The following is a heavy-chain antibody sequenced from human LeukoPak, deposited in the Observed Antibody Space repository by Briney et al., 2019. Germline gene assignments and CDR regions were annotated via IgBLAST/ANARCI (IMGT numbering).Heavy chain of an antibody. CDR1: GYAFSDIY. D-gene: IGHD5/OR15-5a*01. CDR2: INPSTGAR. Sequence: APVKVSCKASGYAFSDIYFNWVRQAPGQGLEWMGWINPSTGARIYSQKFEGRISMDTSMDTSFNTVYMELVSLTTDDTAVYYCATSSVTHTRDPWGQGTLVTVSS. V-gene: IGHV1-2*02. J-gene: IGHJ5*02. CDR3: ATSSVTHTRDP.